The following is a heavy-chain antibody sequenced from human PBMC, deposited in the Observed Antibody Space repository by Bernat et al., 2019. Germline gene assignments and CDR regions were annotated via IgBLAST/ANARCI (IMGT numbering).Heavy chain of an antibody. CDR3: ARVGYSSVSRNWFDP. J-gene: IGHJ5*02. V-gene: IGHV1-46*01. CDR1: GYTFTSYY. CDR2: INPSGGST. Sequence: QVQLVQSGAEVKKPGASVKVSCKASGYTFTSYYMHWVRQAPGQGLEWMGIINPSGGSTSYAQKFQGRVTMTRDTSTSTVYMELSSLRSEDTAEYYCARVGYSSVSRNWFDPWGQGTLVTVSS. D-gene: IGHD6-19*01.